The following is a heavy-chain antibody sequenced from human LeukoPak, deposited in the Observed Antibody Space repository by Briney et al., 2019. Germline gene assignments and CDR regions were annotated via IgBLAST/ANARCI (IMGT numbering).Heavy chain of an antibody. J-gene: IGHJ4*02. CDR3: ARGGLGYCTNGVCYNQFDY. CDR1: GGTVSSYA. CDR2: IIPIFGTA. D-gene: IGHD2-8*01. V-gene: IGHV1-69*13. Sequence: SVKVSCKASGGTVSSYAISWVRQAPGQGLEWMGGIIPIFGTANYAQKFQGRVTITADESTSTAYMELSSLRSEDTAVYYCARGGLGYCTNGVCYNQFDYWGQGTLVTVSS.